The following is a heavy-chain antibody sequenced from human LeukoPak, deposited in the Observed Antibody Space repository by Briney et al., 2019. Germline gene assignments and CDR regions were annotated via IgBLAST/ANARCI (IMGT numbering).Heavy chain of an antibody. J-gene: IGHJ4*02. Sequence: ASVKVSCKASGYSLTGYYMHWVRQAPGQGLEWMGWINPNSGGTNYAQKFQGRVTMTRDTSISTAYMELSRLRSDDTAVYYCARITLRAYCSSTSCYRDYWGQGTLVTVSS. CDR3: ARITLRAYCSSTSCYRDY. CDR1: GYSLTGYY. D-gene: IGHD2-2*01. CDR2: INPNSGGT. V-gene: IGHV1-2*02.